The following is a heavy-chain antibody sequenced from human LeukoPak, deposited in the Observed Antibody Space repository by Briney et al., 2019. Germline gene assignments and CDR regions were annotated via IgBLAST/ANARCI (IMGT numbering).Heavy chain of an antibody. J-gene: IGHJ4*02. CDR3: ARVGSGGTGNFDY. Sequence: ASVKVSCKASGGTFRGYAINWVRQAPGQGLEWMGIINPSGGSTSYAQKFQGRVTMTRDTSTSTVYMELSSLRSEDTAVYYCARVGSGGTGNFDYWGQGTLVTVSS. CDR2: INPSGGST. V-gene: IGHV1-46*01. D-gene: IGHD2-15*01. CDR1: GGTFRGYA.